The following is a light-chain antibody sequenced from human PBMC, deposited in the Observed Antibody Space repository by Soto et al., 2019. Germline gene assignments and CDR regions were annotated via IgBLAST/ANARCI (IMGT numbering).Light chain of an antibody. CDR1: HSVSSSY. Sequence: EIVLTQSPGTLSLSPGERATLSCRASHSVSSSYLAWYQQKPGQAPRLLIYGASSRATGIPDRFSGSGSGTDFTLTISRLEPVDFAVYYCQQYGSSTPITFGQGTRLEIK. J-gene: IGKJ5*01. CDR3: QQYGSSTPIT. V-gene: IGKV3-20*01. CDR2: GAS.